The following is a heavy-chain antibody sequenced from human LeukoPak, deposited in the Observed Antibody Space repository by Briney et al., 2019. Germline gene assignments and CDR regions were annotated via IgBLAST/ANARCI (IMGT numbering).Heavy chain of an antibody. J-gene: IGHJ4*02. Sequence: GASVKVSREASGYTFTSYGISWVRQAPGQGLEWMGWISAYNGNTNYAQKLQGRVTMTTDTSTSTAYMELRSLRSDDTAVYYCARARYYYGSGSSGTQYYFDYWGQGTLVTVSS. CDR1: GYTFTSYG. CDR2: ISAYNGNT. V-gene: IGHV1-18*01. CDR3: ARARYYYGSGSSGTQYYFDY. D-gene: IGHD3-10*01.